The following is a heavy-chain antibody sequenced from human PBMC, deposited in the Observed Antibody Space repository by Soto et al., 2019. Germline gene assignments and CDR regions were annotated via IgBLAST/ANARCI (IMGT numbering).Heavy chain of an antibody. J-gene: IGHJ4*02. CDR2: IVGSGGST. CDR1: GFTFSSYV. V-gene: IGHV3-23*01. Sequence: GGSLRLSCAASGFTFSSYVMSWVRQAPGKGLEWVSAIVGSGGSTYFADSVKGRFTISRDNSKNTLYLQMTSLRAEDAAVYYCAKYQRHFDYWGQGALVTVSS. CDR3: AKYQRHFDY.